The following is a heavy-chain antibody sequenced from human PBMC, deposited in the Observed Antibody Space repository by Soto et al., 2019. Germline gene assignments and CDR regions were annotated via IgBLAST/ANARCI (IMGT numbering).Heavy chain of an antibody. CDR1: GYTFTRYA. D-gene: IGHD1-26*01. Sequence: GASVKVSCKASGYTFTRYAIHWVRQAHGQGLEWLGWINAGTGIATYSQRFQGRVTMTRDTSISTAYMELSRLRSDDTAVYYCASLVNSWFDPWGQGTLVTVSS. CDR3: ASLVNSWFDP. CDR2: INAGTGIA. V-gene: IGHV1-3*01. J-gene: IGHJ5*02.